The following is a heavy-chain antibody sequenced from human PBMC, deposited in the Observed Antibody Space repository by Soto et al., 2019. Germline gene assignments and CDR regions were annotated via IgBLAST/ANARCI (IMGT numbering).Heavy chain of an antibody. CDR1: GYTFTSYD. D-gene: IGHD4-17*01. V-gene: IGHV1-8*01. CDR3: ARRRDYGDYDNWFDP. J-gene: IGHJ5*02. Sequence: ASVKVSCKASGYTFTSYDINWVRQATGQGLEWMGWMNPNSGSTGYAQKFQGRVTMTRNTSISTAYMELSSLGSEDTAEYYCARRRDYGDYDNWFDPWGQGTLVTVSS. CDR2: MNPNSGST.